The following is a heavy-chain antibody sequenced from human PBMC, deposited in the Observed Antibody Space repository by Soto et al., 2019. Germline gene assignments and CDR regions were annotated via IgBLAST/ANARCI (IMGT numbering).Heavy chain of an antibody. CDR2: ISWNSADI. D-gene: IGHD6-13*01. CDR1: GFTFHTYA. V-gene: IGHV3-9*01. CDR3: SRDPLGSGISAARD. Sequence: EVQLVESWGGLVQPGRSLRLSCAASGFTFHTYAMHWVRQAPGKGLEWVSGISWNSADIGYADSVKGRFTISRHNAKNSLYLQIISLRAADTAWYSCSRDPLGSGISAARDWGQGTLVTVSS. J-gene: IGHJ4*02.